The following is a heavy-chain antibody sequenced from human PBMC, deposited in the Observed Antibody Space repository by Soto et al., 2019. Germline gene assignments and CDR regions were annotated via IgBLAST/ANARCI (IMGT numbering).Heavy chain of an antibody. J-gene: IGHJ3*02. CDR2: ISPYNGNT. V-gene: IGHV1-18*01. D-gene: IGHD5-12*01. CDR1: GYTFISYG. CDR3: ARDQTKWLTDAFDI. Sequence: HVQLVQSGAEVKKPGASLKVSCKASGYTFISYGVSWVRQAPGHGLEWLVWISPYNGNTNNAHKFHGRSTMTTDTSTSTVYMDLRSLRTDDTAVYYCARDQTKWLTDAFDIWGQGTMVVVSS.